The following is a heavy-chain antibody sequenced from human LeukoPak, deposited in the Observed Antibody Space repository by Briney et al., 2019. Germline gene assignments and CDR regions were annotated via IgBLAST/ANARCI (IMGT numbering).Heavy chain of an antibody. J-gene: IGHJ3*02. D-gene: IGHD4-17*01. Sequence: SVKVSCKASGGTFNSYAISWVRQAPGQGLEWMGRIIPILGIANYAQKFQGRVTITADKSTSTAYMELSSLRSEDTAVYYCARESTVTTSGDRAFDIWGQRTMVTVSS. CDR1: GGTFNSYA. CDR2: IIPILGIA. CDR3: ARESTVTTSGDRAFDI. V-gene: IGHV1-69*04.